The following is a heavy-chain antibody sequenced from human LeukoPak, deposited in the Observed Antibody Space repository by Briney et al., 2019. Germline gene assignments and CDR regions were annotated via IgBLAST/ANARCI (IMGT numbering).Heavy chain of an antibody. D-gene: IGHD3-3*01. CDR2: IYHSGST. CDR3: ARVLVEDFWSGYYPYGMDV. CDR1: GGSISRGGYS. Sequence: PSETLSLTCAVSGGSISRGGYSWSWIRQPPGKGLEWIGYIYHSGSTYYNPSLKSRVTISVDRSKNQFSPKLSSVTAADTAVYYYARVLVEDFWSGYYPYGMDVWGQGTTVTVSS. V-gene: IGHV4-30-2*01. J-gene: IGHJ6*02.